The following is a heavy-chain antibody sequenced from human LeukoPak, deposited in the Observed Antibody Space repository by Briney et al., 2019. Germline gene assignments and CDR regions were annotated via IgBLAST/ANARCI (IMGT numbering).Heavy chain of an antibody. Sequence: SEALSLTCAVSGGSTSSSNWWSWVRQPPGRGLEWIGEIYHSGSTNYNPSLKSRVTISLDKSNNHFSLKLRSVTAADTAVYYCARALSSGSYVWFDSWGQGTLITVSS. J-gene: IGHJ5*01. D-gene: IGHD3-10*01. CDR1: GGSTSSSNW. CDR3: ARALSSGSYVWFDS. V-gene: IGHV4-4*02. CDR2: IYHSGST.